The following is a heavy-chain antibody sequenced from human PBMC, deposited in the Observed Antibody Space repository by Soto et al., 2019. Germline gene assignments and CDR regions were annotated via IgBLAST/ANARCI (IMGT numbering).Heavy chain of an antibody. J-gene: IGHJ5*02. Sequence: QITLKESGPTLVKPTQTLTLTCTFSGFSLSTSGVGVGWIRQSPGKALEWLALIYWDDEKRYSPSLKSRLTITKATSKNHVVLTITNMDPVDTATYYCAHRRNTYYDIFTGYSKNWFDPWGQGTLVTVSS. CDR2: IYWDDEK. CDR1: GFSLSTSGVG. CDR3: AHRRNTYYDIFTGYSKNWFDP. D-gene: IGHD3-9*01. V-gene: IGHV2-5*02.